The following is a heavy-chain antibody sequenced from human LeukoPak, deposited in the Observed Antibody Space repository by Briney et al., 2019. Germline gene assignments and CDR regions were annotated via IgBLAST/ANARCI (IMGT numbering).Heavy chain of an antibody. CDR3: ARIRDPYGYAHLDL. J-gene: IGHJ4*02. CDR2: ISGSSFYI. CDR1: GFIFSSCS. D-gene: IGHD5-18*01. V-gene: IGHV3-21*01. Sequence: GGSLRLSCAASGFIFSSCSMNWVRQAPRKGLEWVSSISGSSFYINYADSVRGRFTISRDNAENSVYLQMSSLRDEDTAVYYCARIRDPYGYAHLDLWGQGTLVTVST.